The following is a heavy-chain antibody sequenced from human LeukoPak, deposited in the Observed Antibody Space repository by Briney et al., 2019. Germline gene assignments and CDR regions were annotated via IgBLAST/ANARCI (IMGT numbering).Heavy chain of an antibody. CDR1: GGSISSYY. Sequence: SETLSLTCTVSGGSISSYYWSWIRQPPGKGLEWIGYVYYSGSTNYNPSLKSRVTISVDTSKNQFSLKLSSVTAADTAVYYCARVSSRGWFDPWGQGTLVTVSS. CDR2: VYYSGST. V-gene: IGHV4-59*01. D-gene: IGHD6-6*01. J-gene: IGHJ5*02. CDR3: ARVSSRGWFDP.